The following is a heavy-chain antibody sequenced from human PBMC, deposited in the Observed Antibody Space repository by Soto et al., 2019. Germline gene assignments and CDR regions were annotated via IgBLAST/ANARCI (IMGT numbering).Heavy chain of an antibody. CDR1: GYTFTNYW. V-gene: IGHV5-51*01. J-gene: IGHJ6*02. Sequence: GESLKISCKGSGYTFTNYWIGWVRQMPGKGLEWMGIIYPGDSDTKYNPSFQGQVTISADKSITTSYLQWSSLKASDTAIYYCAASIFYYGMDVWGQGTTVTVSS. CDR2: IYPGDSDT. CDR3: AASIFYYGMDV.